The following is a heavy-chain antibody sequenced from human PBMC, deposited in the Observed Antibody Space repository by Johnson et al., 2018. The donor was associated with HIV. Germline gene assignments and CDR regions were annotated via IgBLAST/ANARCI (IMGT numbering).Heavy chain of an antibody. V-gene: IGHV3-7*03. CDR3: ASSQGSGEGAFDM. D-gene: IGHD2-21*01. CDR2: LKQDGSAN. Sequence: VLLVESGGGLVQPGGSLRLSCAASGFTFSSYAMHWVRQAPGRGLEWVAHLKQDGSANYYVDSVKGRFTISRDNAQNALYLQMNSLRVEDTAVYYCASSQGSGEGAFDMWGQGTMVSVSS. CDR1: GFTFSSYA. J-gene: IGHJ3*02.